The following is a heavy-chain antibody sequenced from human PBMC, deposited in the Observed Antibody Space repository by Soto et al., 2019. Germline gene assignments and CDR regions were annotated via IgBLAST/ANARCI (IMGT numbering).Heavy chain of an antibody. V-gene: IGHV4-59*01. J-gene: IGHJ4*02. CDR2: IYYSGST. D-gene: IGHD3-3*01. Sequence: AETLSLTCTVSGGSISSYYWSWIRQPPGKGLEWIGYIYYSGSTNYNPSLKSRVTISVDTSKNQFSLKLSSVTAADTAVYYCARVSSDFGVVISPHFDYWGQGTLVTVSS. CDR1: GGSISSYY. CDR3: ARVSSDFGVVISPHFDY.